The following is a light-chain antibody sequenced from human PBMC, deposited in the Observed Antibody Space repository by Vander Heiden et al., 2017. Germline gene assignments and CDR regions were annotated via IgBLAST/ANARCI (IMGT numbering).Light chain of an antibody. CDR2: QDS. V-gene: IGLV3-1*01. J-gene: IGLJ1*01. CDR1: NLGNKY. Sequence: SELPQPTSVSVSPGQTASITCSGHNLGNKYVAWYQQKPGQPPVVVIFQDSERPSGIPDRFSGSNSGNTATLTISGAQEVDEADYYCQAWDSTTAKVFGTGTKVTVL. CDR3: QAWDSTTAKV.